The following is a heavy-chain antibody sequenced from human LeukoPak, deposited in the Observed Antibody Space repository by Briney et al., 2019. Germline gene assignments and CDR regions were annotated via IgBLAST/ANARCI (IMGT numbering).Heavy chain of an antibody. V-gene: IGHV3-30*18. CDR1: GFTFSNYG. CDR3: AKGSPVAGPFDY. J-gene: IGHJ4*02. D-gene: IGHD6-19*01. CDR2: ISYDGSNK. Sequence: GGSLRLSCAASGFTFSNYGIHWVRQAPGKGLEWVAVISYDGSNKYYADSVKGRFTISRDNSKNTLYLQMNSLRAEGTAVYYCAKGSPVAGPFDYWGQGTLVTVSS.